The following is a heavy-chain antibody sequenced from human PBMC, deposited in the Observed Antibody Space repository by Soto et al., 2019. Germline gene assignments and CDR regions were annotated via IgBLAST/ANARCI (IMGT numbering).Heavy chain of an antibody. CDR1: ADTFTSYD. Sequence: GASVKVSCKAPADTFTSYDIHWVRQAPGHGLEWMGWMNPNSGNTGYAQTFQGRVTMTRNTSISTAYMELRSLRSEDTAVYYCARRVFIGGREPLAYWGQGTLVTVSS. J-gene: IGHJ4*02. CDR2: MNPNSGNT. D-gene: IGHD3-10*01. CDR3: ARRVFIGGREPLAY. V-gene: IGHV1-8*02.